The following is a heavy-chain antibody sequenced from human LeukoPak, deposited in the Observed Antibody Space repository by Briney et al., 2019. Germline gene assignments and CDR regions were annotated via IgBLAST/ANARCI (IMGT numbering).Heavy chain of an antibody. CDR1: GFTFSSYA. D-gene: IGHD3-10*01. J-gene: IGHJ5*02. V-gene: IGHV3-23*01. CDR3: AKDQGVQWFGELFGGDDWFDP. CDR2: ISGSGDST. Sequence: PGGSLRLSCAASGFTFSSYAMSWVRQAPGKGLEWVSAISGSGDSTYYADSVKGRFTISRDNSKNTLYLQMNSLRAEDTAVYYCAKDQGVQWFGELFGGDDWFDPWGQGTLVTVSS.